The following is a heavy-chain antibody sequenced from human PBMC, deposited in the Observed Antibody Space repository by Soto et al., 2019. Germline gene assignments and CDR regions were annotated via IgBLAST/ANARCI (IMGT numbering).Heavy chain of an antibody. J-gene: IGHJ4*02. CDR1: GFTFSSYW. V-gene: IGHV3-7*01. D-gene: IGHD5-12*01. Sequence: ESGGGLVQPGGSLRLSCAASGFTFSSYWMSWVRQAPGKGLKWVANIKQDGSEKYYVDSVKGRFTISRDNAKNSPYLQMNSLRAEDTAVYYCARGDIVATIFDYWGQGTLVTVSS. CDR3: ARGDIVATIFDY. CDR2: IKQDGSEK.